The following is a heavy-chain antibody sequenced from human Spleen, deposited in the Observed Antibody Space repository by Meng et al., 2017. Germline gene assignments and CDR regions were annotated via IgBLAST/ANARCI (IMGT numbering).Heavy chain of an antibody. CDR2: ITPDSGNT. J-gene: IGHJ5*02. V-gene: IGHV1-3*01. CDR3: ARDFTSGSSGDP. CDR1: GYTFTSSA. Sequence: QVQLVQSGAEVKKPGASVKVSCKAFGYTFTSSAIQWVRQAPGQSLEWMGWITPDSGNTKYSQKFQDRVTITRDTSASTAYMELSTLRSEDTAVYYCARDFTSGSSGDPWGQGTLVTVSS. D-gene: IGHD6-19*01.